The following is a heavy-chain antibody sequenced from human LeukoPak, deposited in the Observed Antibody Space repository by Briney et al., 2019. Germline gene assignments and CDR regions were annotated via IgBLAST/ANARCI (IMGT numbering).Heavy chain of an antibody. J-gene: IGHJ4*02. CDR2: IYYSGST. V-gene: IGHV4-59*08. CDR1: GGSIRSYY. D-gene: IGHD1-26*01. CDR3: ARFRWELLYYFDY. Sequence: SETLSLTCTVSGGSIRSYYWSWIRQPPGKGLEWIGYIYYSGSTNYNPSLKSRVTISVDTSKNQFSLKLSSVTAADTAVYYCARFRWELLYYFDYWGQGTLVTVSS.